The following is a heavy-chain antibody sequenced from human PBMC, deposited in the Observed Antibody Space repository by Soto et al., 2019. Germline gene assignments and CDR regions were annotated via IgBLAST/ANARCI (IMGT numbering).Heavy chain of an antibody. V-gene: IGHV4-30-4*01. J-gene: IGHJ5*02. CDR2: IYYSGSA. D-gene: IGHD2-15*01. Sequence: SETLSLTCTVSVGSMRSDNYFWSWIRQPPGKGLEWIGYIYYSGSAYYNPSLERRITMSVDTSKKQFSLKLTSVTAADTAIYYCAGLKYSQIFSDPADRGGPCFDPWGQGALVPVSP. CDR3: AGLKYSQIFSDPADRGGPCFDP. CDR1: VGSMRSDNYF.